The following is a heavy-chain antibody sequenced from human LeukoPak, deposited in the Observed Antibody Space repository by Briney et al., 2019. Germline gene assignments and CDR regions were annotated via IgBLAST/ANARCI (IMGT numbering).Heavy chain of an antibody. V-gene: IGHV4-34*01. Sequence: SETLSLTCAVYGGSFSGYYWSWIRQPPGKGLEWIGEISHSGSANYNPSLKSRVTISVDTSKNQFSLKLSSVTAADTAVYYCARVPPVGDDSSGYYPPDYWGQGTLVTVSS. J-gene: IGHJ4*02. CDR3: ARVPPVGDDSSGYYPPDY. CDR1: GGSFSGYY. CDR2: ISHSGSA. D-gene: IGHD3-22*01.